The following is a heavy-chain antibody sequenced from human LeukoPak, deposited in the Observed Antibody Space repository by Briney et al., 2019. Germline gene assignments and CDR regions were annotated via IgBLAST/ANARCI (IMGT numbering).Heavy chain of an antibody. CDR1: GGPFSGYY. J-gene: IGHJ2*01. CDR3: AREDLGIAVAGSGYFDL. CDR2: INHSGST. V-gene: IGHV4-34*01. Sequence: SETLSLTCAVYGGPFSGYYWSWIRQPPGKGLEWIGEINHSGSTNYNPSLKSRVTISVDTSKNQFSPKLSSVTAADTAVYYCAREDLGIAVAGSGYFDLWGRGTLVTVSS. D-gene: IGHD6-19*01.